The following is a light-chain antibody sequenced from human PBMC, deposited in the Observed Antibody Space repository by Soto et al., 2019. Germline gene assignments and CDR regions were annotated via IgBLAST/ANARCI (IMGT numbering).Light chain of an antibody. V-gene: IGKV1-39*01. J-gene: IGKJ5*01. CDR1: QTISTF. Sequence: DIQMTQSPSSLSASVGDRVTITCRSSQTISTFLHWFQQKPGKAPNLLIYDASSLQSGVPSRYSGSGSGTDFTLTISSLQPEDFATYYCQQANSFPITFGQGTRLEIK. CDR3: QQANSFPIT. CDR2: DAS.